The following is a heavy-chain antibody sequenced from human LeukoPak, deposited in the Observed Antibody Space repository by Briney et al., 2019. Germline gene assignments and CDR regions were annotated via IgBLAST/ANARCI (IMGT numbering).Heavy chain of an antibody. Sequence: PSETLSLTCTVSGVSISSYYWSWIRQPPGKGLEWIGYIYYSGSTNYNPSLKSRVTISVETSKNQFSLKLSSVTAADTAVYYCARDRGGRDAFDIWGQGKMVTVSS. CDR1: GVSISSYY. CDR2: IYYSGST. CDR3: ARDRGGRDAFDI. J-gene: IGHJ3*02. V-gene: IGHV4-59*01. D-gene: IGHD3-10*01.